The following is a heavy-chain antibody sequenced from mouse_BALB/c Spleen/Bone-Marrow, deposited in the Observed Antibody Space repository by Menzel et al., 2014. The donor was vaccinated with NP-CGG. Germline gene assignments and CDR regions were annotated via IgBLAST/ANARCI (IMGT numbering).Heavy chain of an antibody. Sequence: QVQLQQSGPELVKPGALVKISCKASGYTFTSYDINWVKQRPGQGLEWIGWIYPGDGSTKYNEKFTGKATLTADNSCSKAYMQRSSVTSENSAVYFCARSGDSSGYGFAYWGQGTLVTVSA. CDR3: ARSGDSSGYGFAY. CDR1: GYTFTSYD. J-gene: IGHJ3*01. D-gene: IGHD3-2*01. V-gene: IGHV1S56*01. CDR2: IYPGDGST.